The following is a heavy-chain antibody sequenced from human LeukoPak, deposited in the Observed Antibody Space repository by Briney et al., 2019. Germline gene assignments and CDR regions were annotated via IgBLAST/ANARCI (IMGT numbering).Heavy chain of an antibody. CDR2: IYYSGSP. Sequence: SETLSLTCTVSGGSISSGGYYWSWVRQHPGKGLEWIGYIYYSGSPYYNPSLKSRVTISVDTSKNQFSLKLSSMTAADTAVYYCARCYGDYIFDYWGQGTLVTVSS. CDR3: ARCYGDYIFDY. CDR1: GGSISSGGYY. D-gene: IGHD4-17*01. J-gene: IGHJ4*02. V-gene: IGHV4-31*02.